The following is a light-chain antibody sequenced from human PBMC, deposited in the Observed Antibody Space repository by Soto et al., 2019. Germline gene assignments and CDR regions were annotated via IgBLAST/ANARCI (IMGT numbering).Light chain of an antibody. CDR1: QSIFNY. J-gene: IGKJ2*01. V-gene: IGKV1-39*01. Sequence: DIQMTQSPSSLSASVGDRVTITCRSSQSIFNYLNWYQQKPGKAPEVLIYAVSSLQIGVPSRFAGSGSVTDFTITNTALRPDDSATYYCQQTYSELVYTFGRGTKLEIK. CDR3: QQTYSELVYT. CDR2: AVS.